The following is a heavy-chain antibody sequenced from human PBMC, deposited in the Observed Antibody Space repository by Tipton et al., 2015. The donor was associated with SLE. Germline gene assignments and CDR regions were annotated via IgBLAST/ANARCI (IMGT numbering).Heavy chain of an antibody. CDR1: GFTFSSYA. D-gene: IGHD2-21*01. CDR2: ISYDGSNK. CDR3: GKETGTIVVADY. J-gene: IGHJ4*02. Sequence: SLRLSCAASGFTFSSYAMHWVRQAPGKGLEWVAVISYDGSNKYYADSVKGRFTISRDNSKNTLYLQMNILRAEDTAVYYCGKETGTIVVADYWGQGTLVTVSS. V-gene: IGHV3-30*04.